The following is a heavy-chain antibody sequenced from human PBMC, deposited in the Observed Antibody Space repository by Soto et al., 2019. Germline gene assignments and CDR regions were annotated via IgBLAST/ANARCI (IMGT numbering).Heavy chain of an antibody. J-gene: IGHJ6*02. D-gene: IGHD5-18*01. CDR2: NYYGGST. Sequence: QVQLQESGPGLVKPSQTLSLTCTVSGGSISSGDFFWTWIRQPPGQGLEWNGYNYYGGSTYYNPSLKRRVTTSVDTSKGQFSLKLSSVTAADAAVYYCAREWIQLPSGMDVWGQGTKVTVSS. CDR1: GGSISSGDFF. V-gene: IGHV4-30-4*01. CDR3: AREWIQLPSGMDV.